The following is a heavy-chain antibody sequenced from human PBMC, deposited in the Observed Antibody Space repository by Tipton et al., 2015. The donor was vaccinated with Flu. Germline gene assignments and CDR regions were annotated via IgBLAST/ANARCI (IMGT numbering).Heavy chain of an antibody. D-gene: IGHD3-10*01. CDR1: GDSMRSYY. V-gene: IGHV4-4*07. Sequence: TLSLTCTVSGDSMRSYYWSWIRQPAGKGLEWIGRIYTSGSTYYNPSLKSRVSMSIDTSKDQFSLKLSSVTAADTAVYYCARGSGSGTYVIFDYWVQGTLVTVSS. CDR2: IYTSGST. CDR3: ARGSGSGTYVIFDY. J-gene: IGHJ4*02.